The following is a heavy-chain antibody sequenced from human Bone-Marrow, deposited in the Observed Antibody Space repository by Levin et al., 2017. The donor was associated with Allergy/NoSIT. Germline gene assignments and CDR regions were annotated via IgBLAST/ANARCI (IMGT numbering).Heavy chain of an antibody. CDR1: GFRFDDYT. Sequence: GGSLRLSCTAYGFRFDDYTMHWVRQIPGESLEWVAIISWNSDSVGYGESVKGRFTISRDNAKNSLHLEMNSLRSEDTGVYYCVKDQSAHDYNGMDVWGQGTTVTV. J-gene: IGHJ6*02. V-gene: IGHV3-9*01. CDR2: ISWNSDSV. D-gene: IGHD3-3*01. CDR3: VKDQSAHDYNGMDV.